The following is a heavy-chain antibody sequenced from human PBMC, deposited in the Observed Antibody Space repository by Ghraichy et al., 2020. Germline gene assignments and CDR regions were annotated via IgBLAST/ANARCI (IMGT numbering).Heavy chain of an antibody. CDR2: INHSGST. Sequence: SETLSLPCAVYGGSFSGYYWSWIRQPPGKGLEWIGEINHSGSTNYNPSLKSRVTISVDTSKNQFSLKLSSVTAADTAVYYCARGLRGTVTTAGPAGSSRPDQPLYYFDYWGQGTLVTVSS. J-gene: IGHJ4*02. CDR3: ARGLRGTVTTAGPAGSSRPDQPLYYFDY. V-gene: IGHV4-34*01. CDR1: GGSFSGYY. D-gene: IGHD4-11*01.